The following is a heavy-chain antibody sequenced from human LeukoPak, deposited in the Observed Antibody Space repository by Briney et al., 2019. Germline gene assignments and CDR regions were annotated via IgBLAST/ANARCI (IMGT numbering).Heavy chain of an antibody. CDR3: ARAGIGNYENWFDP. Sequence: ASVKVSCKASGYTFTSYDINWVRQATGQGLEWMGWMNPNSGNTGYAQKFQGRVTMTRNTSISTAYMELSSLRSEDTAVYYCARAGIGNYENWFDPWGQGTLDTVSS. J-gene: IGHJ5*02. D-gene: IGHD1-7*01. CDR1: GYTFTSYD. V-gene: IGHV1-8*01. CDR2: MNPNSGNT.